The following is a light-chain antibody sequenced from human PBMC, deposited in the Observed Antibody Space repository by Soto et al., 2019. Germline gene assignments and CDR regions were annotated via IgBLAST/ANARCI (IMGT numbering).Light chain of an antibody. CDR3: QQSYMDPIT. Sequence: DIQMTQSPSSXSASVGNRVTITCRASQSISTYLNWYQKKPGKAPNLLIYDASRLQSGVPSRFSGSGGGTDFTLSISSVQPEDFATYFCQQSYMDPITFGQGTRLEIK. V-gene: IGKV1-39*01. J-gene: IGKJ5*01. CDR1: QSISTY. CDR2: DAS.